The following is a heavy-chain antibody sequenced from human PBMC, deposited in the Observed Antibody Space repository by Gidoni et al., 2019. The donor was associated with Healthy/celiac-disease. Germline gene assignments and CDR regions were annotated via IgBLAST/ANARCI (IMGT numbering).Heavy chain of an antibody. J-gene: IGHJ5*02. CDR3: AKDIGLLWFGEHNWFDP. V-gene: IGHV3-9*01. CDR1: GITFGDYA. Sequence: EVQLVESGGGLVQPGRSMRLSCAASGITFGDYAMPWVRQAPGKGLEWVSVISWNSGSIGYADSVKGRFTISRDNAKNSLYLQINSLRAEDTALYYCAKDIGLLWFGEHNWFDPWGQGTLVTVSS. CDR2: ISWNSGSI. D-gene: IGHD3-10*01.